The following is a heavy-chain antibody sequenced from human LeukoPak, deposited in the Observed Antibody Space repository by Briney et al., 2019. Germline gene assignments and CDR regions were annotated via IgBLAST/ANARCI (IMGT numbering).Heavy chain of an antibody. CDR2: ISYDGSNK. V-gene: IGHV3-30*18. CDR1: GFTFSSYG. Sequence: GGSLRLSCAASGFTFSSYGMHWVRQAPGEGLEWVAVISYDGSNKYYADSVKGRFTISRDNSKNTLYLQMSSLRAEDTAVYYCAKDQGYSSGTLDYWGQGTLVTVSS. D-gene: IGHD6-19*01. J-gene: IGHJ4*02. CDR3: AKDQGYSSGTLDY.